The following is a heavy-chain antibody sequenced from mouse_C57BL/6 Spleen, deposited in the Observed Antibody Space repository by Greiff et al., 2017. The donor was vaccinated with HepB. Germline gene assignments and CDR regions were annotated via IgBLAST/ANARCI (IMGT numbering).Heavy chain of an antibody. CDR3: ARGGTDYFDY. CDR1: GYAFTNYL. D-gene: IGHD4-1*01. J-gene: IGHJ2*01. V-gene: IGHV1-54*01. CDR2: INPGSGGT. Sequence: QVQLKQSGAELVRPGTSVKVSCKASGYAFTNYLIEWVKQRPGQGLEWIGVINPGSGGTNYNEKFKGKATLTADKSSSTAYMQLSSLTSEDSAVYFCARGGTDYFDYWGQGTTLTVSS.